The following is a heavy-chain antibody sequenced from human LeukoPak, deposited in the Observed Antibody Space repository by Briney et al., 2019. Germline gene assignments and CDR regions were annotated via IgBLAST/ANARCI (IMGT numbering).Heavy chain of an antibody. Sequence: SVKVSCKASGGTFSSYAISWVRQALGQGLEWMGRIIPILGIANYAQKFQGRVTITADKSTSTAYMELSSLRSEDTAVYYCARPTMVRGVTVGDWGQGTLVTVSS. J-gene: IGHJ4*02. CDR3: ARPTMVRGVTVGD. CDR1: GGTFSSYA. D-gene: IGHD3-10*01. V-gene: IGHV1-69*04. CDR2: IIPILGIA.